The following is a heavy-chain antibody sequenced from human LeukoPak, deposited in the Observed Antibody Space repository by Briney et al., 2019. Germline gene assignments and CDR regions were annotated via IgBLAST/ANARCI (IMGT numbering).Heavy chain of an antibody. D-gene: IGHD6-19*01. Sequence: GGSLRLSCAASGFTFSNYNLIWVRQAPGKGLEWVAFIRYDGSNKYYADSVKGRFTISRDNSKNTLYLQMNSLRAEDTAVYYCAKDSISIAVAGTPIDYWGQGTLVTVSS. CDR3: AKDSISIAVAGTPIDY. J-gene: IGHJ4*02. V-gene: IGHV3-30*02. CDR2: IRYDGSNK. CDR1: GFTFSNYN.